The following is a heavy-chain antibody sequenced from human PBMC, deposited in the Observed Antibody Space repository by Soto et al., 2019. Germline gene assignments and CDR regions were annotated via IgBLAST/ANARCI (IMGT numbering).Heavy chain of an antibody. CDR3: ASGGVGATSYFDY. CDR2: INHSGST. D-gene: IGHD1-26*01. V-gene: IGHV4-34*01. CDR1: GGSFSGYY. Sequence: SETLSLTCAVYGGSFSGYYWSWIRQPPGKGLEWIGEINHSGSTNYNPSLKSRVTISVDTSKNQFSLKLSSVTAADTAVYYCASGGVGATSYFDYWGQGTLVTVSS. J-gene: IGHJ4*02.